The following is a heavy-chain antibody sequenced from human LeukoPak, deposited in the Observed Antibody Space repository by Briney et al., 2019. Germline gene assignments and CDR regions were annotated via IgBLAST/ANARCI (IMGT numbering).Heavy chain of an antibody. Sequence: ASVKVSCKASGYTFTSYDINWVRQATGQGLEWMGWMNPNSGNTGNAQKFRGRVTMTRNTSISTAYMELSSLRSEDTAVYYCARGDNYYDSSGYDYWGQGTLVTVSS. CDR1: GYTFTSYD. CDR3: ARGDNYYDSSGYDY. CDR2: MNPNSGNT. J-gene: IGHJ4*02. D-gene: IGHD3-22*01. V-gene: IGHV1-8*01.